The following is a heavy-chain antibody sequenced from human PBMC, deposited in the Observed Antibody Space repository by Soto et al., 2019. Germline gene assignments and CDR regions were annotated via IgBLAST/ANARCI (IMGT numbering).Heavy chain of an antibody. CDR3: ARTTRVVVAAIYDAFDI. D-gene: IGHD2-15*01. V-gene: IGHV3-20*01. J-gene: IGHJ3*02. Sequence: GGSLRLSCAASGFTFDDYGMSWVRQAPGKGLEWVSGINWNGGSTGYADSVKGRFTISRDNAKNSLYLQMNSLRAEDTALYHCARTTRVVVAAIYDAFDIWGQGTMVTVSS. CDR2: INWNGGST. CDR1: GFTFDDYG.